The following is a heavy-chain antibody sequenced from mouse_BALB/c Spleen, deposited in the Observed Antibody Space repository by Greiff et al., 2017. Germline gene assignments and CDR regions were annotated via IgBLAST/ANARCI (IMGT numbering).Heavy chain of an antibody. Sequence: EVKLQESGGGLVQPGGSLKLSCAASGFDFSRYWMSWVRQAPGKGLEWIGEINPDSSTINYTPSLKDKFIISRDNAKNTLYLQMSKVRSEDTALYYCARPGNDYPWFAYWGQGTLVTVSA. D-gene: IGHD2-4*01. CDR1: GFDFSRYW. J-gene: IGHJ3*01. V-gene: IGHV4-1*02. CDR3: ARPGNDYPWFAY. CDR2: INPDSSTI.